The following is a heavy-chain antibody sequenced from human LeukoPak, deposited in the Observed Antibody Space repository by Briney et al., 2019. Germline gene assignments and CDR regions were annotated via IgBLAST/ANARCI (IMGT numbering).Heavy chain of an antibody. J-gene: IGHJ4*02. Sequence: GGSLRLSCAASGFPFSTYEMDWVRQAPGKGLEWVSYISSSDNTIYYADSVKGRFTISRDNAKNSLYLQMNSLRAEDTAVYYCASLWGLTDYWGQGTLVTVSS. CDR1: GFPFSTYE. D-gene: IGHD1-26*01. CDR2: ISSSDNTI. V-gene: IGHV3-48*03. CDR3: ASLWGLTDY.